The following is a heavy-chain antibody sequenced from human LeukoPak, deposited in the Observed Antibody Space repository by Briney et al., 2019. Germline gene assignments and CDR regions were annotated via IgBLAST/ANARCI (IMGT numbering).Heavy chain of an antibody. CDR3: AADRGDYSGSYWTAFDI. CDR1: EYTLTELS. V-gene: IGHV1-24*01. D-gene: IGHD1-26*01. CDR2: FDPEDGEI. Sequence: ASVKVPCKVSEYTLTELSMHWVRQAPGKGLERLGGFDPEDGEIIYAQKFQGRVAMSDDTSTDTAYMELGSLRSDDTAVYYCAADRGDYSGSYWTAFDIWGQGTMVTVSS. J-gene: IGHJ3*02.